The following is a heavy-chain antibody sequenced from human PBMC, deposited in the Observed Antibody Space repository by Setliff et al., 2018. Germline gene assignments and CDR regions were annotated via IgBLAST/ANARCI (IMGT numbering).Heavy chain of an antibody. CDR1: GGSFSDYY. CDR2: INHSGST. J-gene: IGHJ4*02. V-gene: IGHV4-34*01. Sequence: SETLSLTCGASGGSFSDYYWSWIRQTPGKGLEWIGEINHSGSTKCNPSLKSRVTISVDTPKNQFSLRLNSVTAADTAVYYCARTGTYRYFDYWGRGTLVTVSS. D-gene: IGHD1-1*01. CDR3: ARTGTYRYFDY.